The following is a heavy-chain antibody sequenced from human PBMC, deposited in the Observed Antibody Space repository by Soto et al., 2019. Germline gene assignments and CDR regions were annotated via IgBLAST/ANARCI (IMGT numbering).Heavy chain of an antibody. CDR2: IIPIFGTV. CDR3: ARDLVPAAPSYSYYAMHV. J-gene: IGHJ6*02. V-gene: IGHV1-69*01. CDR1: GGTFSNYA. Sequence: QVQLVQSGAVVKKPGSSVKVSCTASGGTFSNYAISWVRQAPGQGLEWMGGIIPIFGTVNYAQKFHGRVTITADESTSTAYMELSSLRSEDTAMFYCARDLVPAAPSYSYYAMHVWGQGTTVTVSS. D-gene: IGHD2-2*01.